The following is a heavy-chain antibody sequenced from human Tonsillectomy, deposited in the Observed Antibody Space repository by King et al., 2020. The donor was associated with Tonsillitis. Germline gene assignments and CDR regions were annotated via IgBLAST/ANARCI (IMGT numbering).Heavy chain of an antibody. Sequence: QLQESGPGLVRPSETLSLSCTVSGGSISSYHWSWIRPPPGKGLEWIGYIYYSGNTNYNPSLNNRVTISADTSKNQFSLNLTSVTAADTAVYYCARGWRYFDSSASFDYWGQGTLVTVSS. CDR2: IYYSGNT. J-gene: IGHJ4*02. CDR3: ARGWRYFDSSASFDY. D-gene: IGHD3-22*01. V-gene: IGHV4-59*08. CDR1: GGSISSYH.